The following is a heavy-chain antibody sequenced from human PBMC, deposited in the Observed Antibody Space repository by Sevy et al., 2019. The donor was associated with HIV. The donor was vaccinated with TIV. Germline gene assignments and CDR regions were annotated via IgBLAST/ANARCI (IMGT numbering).Heavy chain of an antibody. Sequence: GGSLRLSCAASGFTFSDYYMRWIRQAPGKGLEWVSYIDRSGSTINYADSVKGRFTISRDNAKKSVYLQINSLRAEDTAVYYCARENTMIEEPGWFDPWGQGTLGTVSS. CDR1: GFTFSDYY. CDR3: ARENTMIEEPGWFDP. CDR2: IDRSGSTI. D-gene: IGHD3-22*01. V-gene: IGHV3-11*01. J-gene: IGHJ5*02.